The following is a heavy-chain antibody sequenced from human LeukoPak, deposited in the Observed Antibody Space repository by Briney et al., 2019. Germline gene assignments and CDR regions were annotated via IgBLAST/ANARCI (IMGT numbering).Heavy chain of an antibody. V-gene: IGHV3-48*03. J-gene: IGHJ4*02. CDR3: ARDSSGNFIPDYFDY. Sequence: GGSLRLSCATSGFTFSSFEMNWVRQAPGKGLEWVSYISSTGNTIYYADSVKGRFTISRVNAKSSLYLRMNSLRAEDTAVYYCARDSSGNFIPDYFDYWGQGTLVTVSS. CDR1: GFTFSSFE. CDR2: ISSTGNTI. D-gene: IGHD3-10*01.